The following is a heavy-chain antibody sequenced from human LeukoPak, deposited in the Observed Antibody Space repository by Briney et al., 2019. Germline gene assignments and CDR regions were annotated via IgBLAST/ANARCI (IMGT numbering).Heavy chain of an antibody. CDR1: GGSFSGYY. Sequence: SETLSLTCAVYGGSFSGYYWSWIRQPPGKGLEWIGEINHSGGTNYNPSLKSRVTISVDTSKNQFSLKLSSVTAADTAVYYCARGSVLWFGGYYFDYWGQGTLVTVSS. V-gene: IGHV4-34*01. J-gene: IGHJ4*02. CDR2: INHSGGT. CDR3: ARGSVLWFGGYYFDY. D-gene: IGHD3-10*01.